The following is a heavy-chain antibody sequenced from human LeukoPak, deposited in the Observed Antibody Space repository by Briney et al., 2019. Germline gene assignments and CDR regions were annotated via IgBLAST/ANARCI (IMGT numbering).Heavy chain of an antibody. J-gene: IGHJ4*02. Sequence: GASVKVSCKASGYTFTGYYMHWVRQAPGQGLEWMGWINPNSGGTNYAQKFQGRVTMTRDTSISTAYMELSRLRSDDTAVYYCARGGGYCSSTSCYEGDYWGQGTLVTVSS. CDR2: INPNSGGT. CDR3: ARGGGYCSSTSCYEGDY. CDR1: GYTFTGYY. D-gene: IGHD2-2*01. V-gene: IGHV1-2*02.